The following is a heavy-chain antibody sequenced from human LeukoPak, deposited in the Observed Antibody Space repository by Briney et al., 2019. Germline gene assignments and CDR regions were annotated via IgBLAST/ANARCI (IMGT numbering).Heavy chain of an antibody. V-gene: IGHV3-23*01. CDR1: GFAFNNYA. CDR3: AKVYSAIVTVNFDY. Sequence: GGSLRLSCAASGFAFNNYAMSWVRQAPGKGLEWVSAISVSGGNTNYADSVKGRFTISRDNPKNTLYLQMNSLRAEDTAVYYCAKVYSAIVTVNFDYWGQGTLVTVSS. CDR2: ISVSGGNT. D-gene: IGHD2-21*01. J-gene: IGHJ4*02.